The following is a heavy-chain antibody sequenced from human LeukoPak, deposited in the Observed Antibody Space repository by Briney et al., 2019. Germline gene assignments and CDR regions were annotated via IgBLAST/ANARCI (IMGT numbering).Heavy chain of an antibody. CDR1: GYTFTSYY. J-gene: IGHJ6*02. CDR3: ASSSSSGWYGGYYYYYGMDV. CDR2: INTSGGST. V-gene: IGHV1-46*01. Sequence: VASVKVSCKASGYTFTSYYMHWVRQAPGQGLEWMGIINTSGGSTSYAQKFQGRVTMTRDTSTSTVYMELSSLRSEDTAVYYCASSSSSGWYGGYYYYYGMDVWGQGTTVTVSS. D-gene: IGHD6-19*01.